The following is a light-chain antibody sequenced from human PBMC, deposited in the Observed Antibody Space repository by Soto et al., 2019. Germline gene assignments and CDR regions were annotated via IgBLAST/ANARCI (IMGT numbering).Light chain of an antibody. CDR2: LNSDGSH. Sequence: QLVLTQSPSASASLGASVKLTCTLSSGHSSYAIAWHQQQPEKGPRYLMKLNSDGSHSKGDGLPDRFSGSSSGAEPYLTISSLQSEDEADYYCQTWGTGIGVFGGGTKLTVL. CDR3: QTWGTGIGV. CDR1: SGHSSYA. J-gene: IGLJ3*02. V-gene: IGLV4-69*01.